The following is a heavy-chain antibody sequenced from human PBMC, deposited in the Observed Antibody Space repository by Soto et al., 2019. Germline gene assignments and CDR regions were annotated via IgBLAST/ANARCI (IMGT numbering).Heavy chain of an antibody. Sequence: ETRSLTCIVSSGSISSNSYLWGGIRQPPGKGLEWIGAILYSGDTYYSESLKSRVTMSVDTAKNQFSLKLNSVTAADTAVYYCARQGRNTKIVILRHYATDFWGQGTAVTVSS. CDR3: ARQGRNTKIVILRHYATDF. J-gene: IGHJ6*02. D-gene: IGHD3-22*01. CDR2: ILYSGDT. CDR1: SGSISSNSYL. V-gene: IGHV4-39*01.